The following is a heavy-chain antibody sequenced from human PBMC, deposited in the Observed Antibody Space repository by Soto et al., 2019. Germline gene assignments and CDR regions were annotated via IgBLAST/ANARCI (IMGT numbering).Heavy chain of an antibody. CDR3: TSLPYSSGWA. V-gene: IGHV3-73*02. CDR1: GFTFSGSA. D-gene: IGHD6-19*01. CDR2: IRSKANSYAT. Sequence: EVQLEESGGGLVQPGGSPKLSCAASGFTFSGSAMHWVRQASGKGLEWVGRIRSKANSYATAYAASVKGRFTISRDDSKNTAYLQMNSLKTEDTAVYYCTSLPYSSGWAWGQGTLVTVSS. J-gene: IGHJ5*02.